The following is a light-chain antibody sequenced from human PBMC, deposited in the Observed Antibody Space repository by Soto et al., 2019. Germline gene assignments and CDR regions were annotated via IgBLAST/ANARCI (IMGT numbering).Light chain of an antibody. V-gene: IGKV2D-29*01. CDR3: MQAGQVPLT. Sequence: DVVMTQTPPSLSVTPGQSASMSCKSSQNLLSNSGRTYLYWYVQKAGQPPRLLMNEVSIRCSGVPDRFSRSGSGTDFTLNSSRVEAEDIGVYYCMQAGQVPLTFGGGTKVEI. J-gene: IGKJ4*01. CDR1: QNLLSNSGRTY. CDR2: EVS.